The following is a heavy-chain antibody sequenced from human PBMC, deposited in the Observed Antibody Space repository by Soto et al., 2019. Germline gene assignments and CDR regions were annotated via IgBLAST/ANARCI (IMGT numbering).Heavy chain of an antibody. D-gene: IGHD2-2*01. V-gene: IGHV1-18*01. CDR2: ISAYNGNT. CDR1: GYTFTSYG. J-gene: IGHJ4*02. Sequence: GASVKVSCKASGYTFTSYGISWVRHAPGHGLEWMGGISAYNGNTNYAQKLQGRVTMTTDTSTSTAYMELRSLGADDTAVYYCASSIVPAANFDYWGQGTLVTVSS. CDR3: ASSIVPAANFDY.